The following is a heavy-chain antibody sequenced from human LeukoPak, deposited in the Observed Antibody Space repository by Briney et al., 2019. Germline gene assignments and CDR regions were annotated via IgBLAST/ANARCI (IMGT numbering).Heavy chain of an antibody. D-gene: IGHD3-10*01. CDR1: GFTFNTYT. Sequence: GGSLRLSCAASGFTFNTYTMNWVRQAPGKGLEWVSSISSGTSYIYYADSVKGRFTISRDNAKNSLYLQMNSLTAEDTAVHYCVRAHHPGGWFDPWGQGTLVTVSS. CDR3: VRAHHPGGWFDP. CDR2: ISSGTSYI. V-gene: IGHV3-21*01. J-gene: IGHJ5*02.